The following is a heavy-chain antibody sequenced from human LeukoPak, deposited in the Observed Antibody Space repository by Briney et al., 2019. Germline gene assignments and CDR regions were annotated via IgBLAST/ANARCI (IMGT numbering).Heavy chain of an antibody. Sequence: SQTLSLTCAISGDSVSINNGAWNWIRQSPSRGLEWLGRTYYRSKWYNDYAEYMKGRITINSDTSKNQFSLQLNPVTPEDTAVYYCARDLGNSGWYTFDYWGQGTLVTVSS. CDR1: GDSVSINNGA. CDR2: TYYRSKWYN. D-gene: IGHD6-19*01. J-gene: IGHJ4*02. V-gene: IGHV6-1*01. CDR3: ARDLGNSGWYTFDY.